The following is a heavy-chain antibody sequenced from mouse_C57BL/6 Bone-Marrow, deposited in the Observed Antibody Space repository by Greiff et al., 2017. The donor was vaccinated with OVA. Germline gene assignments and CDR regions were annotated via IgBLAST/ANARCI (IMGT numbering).Heavy chain of an antibody. D-gene: IGHD4-1*01. CDR1: GFNIKDYY. J-gene: IGHJ2*01. Sequence: EVKVVESGAELVKPGASVKLSCTASGFNIKDYYMHWVKQRTEQGLEWIGRIDPEDGETKYAPKFQGKATITADTSSNTAYLQLSSLTSEDTAVYYCARSKLGRRAYFDYWGQGTTLTVSS. CDR2: IDPEDGET. CDR3: ARSKLGRRAYFDY. V-gene: IGHV14-2*01.